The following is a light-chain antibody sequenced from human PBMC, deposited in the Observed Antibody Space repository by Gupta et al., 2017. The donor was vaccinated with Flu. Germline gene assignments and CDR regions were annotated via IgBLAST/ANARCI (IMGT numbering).Light chain of an antibody. CDR1: ALPKQY. CDR3: QSADSSGTYVV. CDR2: KDS. Sequence: SXEXXQPPSXSVSPGXTARITCSGDALPKQYAYWYQQKPGQAPVLVIYKDSERPSGIPERFSGSSSGTTVTLTISGVQAEDEADYYCQSADSSGTYVVFGGGTKLTVL. V-gene: IGLV3-25*02. J-gene: IGLJ2*01.